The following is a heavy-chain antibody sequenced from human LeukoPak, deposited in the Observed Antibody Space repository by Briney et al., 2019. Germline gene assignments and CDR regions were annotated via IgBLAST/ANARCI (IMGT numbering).Heavy chain of an antibody. J-gene: IGHJ4*02. D-gene: IGHD1-1*01. CDR2: IRSKTYGGTT. V-gene: IGHV3-49*04. CDR3: TRSLENNY. CDR1: GFTFGDYS. Sequence: GGSLRLSCTASGFTFGDYSMSWVRQAPGKGLEWVAFIRSKTYGGTTEYAASVKGRFTISRDDSKSIAYLQMNSLKTEDTAVYYCTRSLENNYWGQGTLVTVSS.